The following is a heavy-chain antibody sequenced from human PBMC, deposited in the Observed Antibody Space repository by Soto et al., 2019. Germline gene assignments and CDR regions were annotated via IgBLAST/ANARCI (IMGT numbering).Heavy chain of an antibody. Sequence: GESLKISCKGSGYSFTSYWIGWVRQMPGKGLEWMGIIYPGDSDTRYSPSFQGQVTISADKSISTAYLQWSSLKASDTAMYYCSRTSAAGKYYYGMDVWGQGTTVTVSS. CDR2: IYPGDSDT. J-gene: IGHJ6*02. CDR3: SRTSAAGKYYYGMDV. CDR1: GYSFTSYW. V-gene: IGHV5-51*01. D-gene: IGHD6-13*01.